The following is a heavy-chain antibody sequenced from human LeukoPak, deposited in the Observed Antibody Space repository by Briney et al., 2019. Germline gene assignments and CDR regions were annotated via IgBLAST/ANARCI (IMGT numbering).Heavy chain of an antibody. V-gene: IGHV4-39*07. CDR1: GGSLSSSSYY. J-gene: IGHJ4*02. CDR3: ARESTYSSGSPEY. Sequence: SETLSLTCTVSGGSLSSSSYYWGWIRQPPGKGLEWVGSIYTSGSTNYNPSLKSRVTMSVDTSKNQFSLKLSSVTAADTAVYYCARESTYSSGSPEYWGQGTLVTVSS. CDR2: IYTSGST. D-gene: IGHD6-19*01.